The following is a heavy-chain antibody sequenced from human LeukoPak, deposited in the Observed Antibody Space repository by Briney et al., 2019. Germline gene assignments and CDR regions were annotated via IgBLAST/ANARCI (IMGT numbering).Heavy chain of an antibody. J-gene: IGHJ4*02. V-gene: IGHV3-11*01. D-gene: IGHD4-23*01. CDR1: GFTFSNHW. CDR3: ARDFGDYYGGSFDY. Sequence: GGSLRLSCAASGFTFSNHWMSWVRQAPGKGLEWVSYISSSGSTIYYADSVKGRFTISRDNAKNSLYLQMNSLRAEDTAVYYCARDFGDYYGGSFDYWGQGTLVTVSS. CDR2: ISSSGSTI.